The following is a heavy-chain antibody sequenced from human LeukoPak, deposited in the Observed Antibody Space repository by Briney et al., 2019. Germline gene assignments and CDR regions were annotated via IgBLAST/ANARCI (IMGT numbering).Heavy chain of an antibody. D-gene: IGHD1-20*01. CDR2: IYYSGNT. Sequence: PSETLSLTCTVSGGSISTYYWSWIRQPPGKGLEWIGYIYYSGNTNCNPPLKSRVTISIDTSKNQFSLKLSSVTAADTAVYYCARLYNWNDIYYFDYWGQGTLVTVSS. J-gene: IGHJ4*02. CDR1: GGSISTYY. CDR3: ARLYNWNDIYYFDY. V-gene: IGHV4-59*08.